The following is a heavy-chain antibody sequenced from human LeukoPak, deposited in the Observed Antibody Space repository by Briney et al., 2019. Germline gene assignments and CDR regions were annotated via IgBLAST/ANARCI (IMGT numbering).Heavy chain of an antibody. D-gene: IGHD3-10*01. CDR2: IIPIFGTT. CDR1: RGTFSSYA. CDR3: ARDLTMVRGARYRPYNWFDP. V-gene: IGHV1-69*13. Sequence: ASVKVSRKASRGTFSSYAISWVRQAPGQGLEWMGGIIPIFGTTTYAQKFQGRVTISADESTSTVYMELSSLRSEDTAVYYCARDLTMVRGARYRPYNWFDPWGQGTLVTVSP. J-gene: IGHJ5*02.